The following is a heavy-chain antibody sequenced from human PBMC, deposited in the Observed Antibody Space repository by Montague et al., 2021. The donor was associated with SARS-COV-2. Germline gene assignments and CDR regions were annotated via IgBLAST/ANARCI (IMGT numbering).Heavy chain of an antibody. CDR2: LRGRGGSL. D-gene: IGHD6-19*01. CDR3: AKVLGGWFPFPADY. J-gene: IGHJ4*02. CDR1: GFTFSSYS. Sequence: SLRLSCAASGFTFSSYSMSWVRQTPGKGLEWVSALRGRGGSLYYADSVKGRFTISRDNSKNTVYLWVNSLRADDTALYYCAKVLGGWFPFPADYWGQGTLVTVSS. V-gene: IGHV3-23*01.